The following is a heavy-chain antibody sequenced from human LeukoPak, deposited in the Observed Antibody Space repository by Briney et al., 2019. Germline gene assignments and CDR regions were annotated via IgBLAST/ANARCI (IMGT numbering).Heavy chain of an antibody. CDR1: GYTFTDYY. Sequence: ASVKVSCKASGYTFTDYYMHWVRQAPGQGLEWMGWINPNSGGTNYAQKLQGRVTMTRDTSISTAYMDLSSLTSDDTAVYYCARGSNLHCTSSTCRSVDLWGQGTLVTVSS. CDR3: ARGSNLHCTSSTCRSVDL. D-gene: IGHD2-2*01. J-gene: IGHJ5*02. CDR2: INPNSGGT. V-gene: IGHV1-2*02.